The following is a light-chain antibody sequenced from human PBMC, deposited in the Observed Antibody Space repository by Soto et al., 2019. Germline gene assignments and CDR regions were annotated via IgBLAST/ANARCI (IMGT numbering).Light chain of an antibody. CDR1: QSVSSSY. CDR2: GAS. J-gene: IGKJ5*01. CDR3: QQYNKWPPIT. V-gene: IGKV3D-15*01. Sequence: VMTQSPATLSLSPGERATLSCRAIQSVSSSYLAWYQQKPGQAPRLLIYGASSRATGIPDRFSGSGSGTEFTLTISSLQSEDFAVYYCQQYNKWPPITFGQGTRLEIK.